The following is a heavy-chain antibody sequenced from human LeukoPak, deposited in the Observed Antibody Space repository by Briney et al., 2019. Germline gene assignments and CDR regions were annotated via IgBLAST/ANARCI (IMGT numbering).Heavy chain of an antibody. Sequence: KPSETLSLTCTVSGGSISSSSYYWGWIRQPPGKGLEWIGSIYYSGNTYYNPSLKSRVTISVDTSKSQFSLKLSSVTAADTAVYYCARNNYDYVWGSYRYIWFDPWGQGTLVTVSS. V-gene: IGHV4-39*01. J-gene: IGHJ5*02. CDR2: IYYSGNT. CDR3: ARNNYDYVWGSYRYIWFDP. CDR1: GGSISSSSYY. D-gene: IGHD3-16*02.